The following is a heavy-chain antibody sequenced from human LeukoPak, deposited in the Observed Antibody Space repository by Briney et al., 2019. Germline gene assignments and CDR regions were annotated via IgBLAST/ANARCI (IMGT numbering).Heavy chain of an antibody. CDR1: GGSISTGSYY. J-gene: IGHJ6*03. CDR3: ARLGHCTITSCPFYYYFFYMDV. D-gene: IGHD2-2*01. V-gene: IGHV4-39*01. CDR2: INYSGST. Sequence: SETLSLTCAVSGGSISTGSYYWGWIRQSPGKGLEWIGTINYSGSTYYNPSLKSRVTISVDTSKNQFSLKLTSVTAADTAVYYCARLGHCTITSCPFYYYFFYMDVWGKGTTVTVFS.